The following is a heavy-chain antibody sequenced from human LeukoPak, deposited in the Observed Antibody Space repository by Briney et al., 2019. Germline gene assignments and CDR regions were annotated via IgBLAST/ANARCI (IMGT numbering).Heavy chain of an antibody. CDR2: IYSSGTT. V-gene: IGHV4-59*02. CDR1: GGSVHRSF. J-gene: IGHJ4*02. Sequence: PSETLSLTCVVSGGSVHRSFWTWVRQPPGKGLEWIGRIYSSGTTDYIPALKSRLTIAIDTSKNQFSLRLASVTAADTAVYYCGRRPAVDGPIDNWGEGILVAVSS. CDR3: GRRPAVDGPIDN. D-gene: IGHD3/OR15-3a*01.